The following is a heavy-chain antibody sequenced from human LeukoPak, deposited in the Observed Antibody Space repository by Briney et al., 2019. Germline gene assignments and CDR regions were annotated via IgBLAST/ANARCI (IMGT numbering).Heavy chain of an antibody. Sequence: GGSLRLSCAASGFTFNNYAMSWVRQTPGKGPEWGSGISGSASSTYYTDSVKGRFTISRDNSKNTLYLQMNSLRAEDTALYYCAKDKHEVVPAADEYWGQGTLVTVSS. J-gene: IGHJ4*02. V-gene: IGHV3-23*01. CDR3: AKDKHEVVPAADEY. CDR1: GFTFNNYA. CDR2: ISGSASST. D-gene: IGHD2-2*01.